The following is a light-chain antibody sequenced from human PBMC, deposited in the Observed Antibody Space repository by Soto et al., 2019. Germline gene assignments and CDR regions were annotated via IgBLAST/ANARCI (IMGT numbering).Light chain of an antibody. Sequence: QSVLTQPPSVSEAPGQRVTISCTGSSSNIGAGYEAHWYQQVPGTAPKLLIYENNNRPSGVPDRFSGSKSGTSASLAITGLQADDEAEYYCQSYDSSRSGYVFGTGPKVTVL. V-gene: IGLV1-40*01. CDR3: QSYDSSRSGYV. CDR2: ENN. J-gene: IGLJ1*01. CDR1: SSNIGAGYE.